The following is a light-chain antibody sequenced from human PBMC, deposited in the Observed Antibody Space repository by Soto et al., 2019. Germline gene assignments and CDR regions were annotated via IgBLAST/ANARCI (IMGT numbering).Light chain of an antibody. Sequence: IPMTHSSSSLSPPTRDRGTIPFRASQGISSYLAWYQQKPGKAPKLLIYAASTLQSGVPSRFSGSGSGTDFTLTISCLQSEDFATYYCQQYYSYPRTFGQGTKVDIK. CDR1: QGISSY. J-gene: IGKJ1*01. CDR2: AAS. V-gene: IGKV1-8*01. CDR3: QQYYSYPRT.